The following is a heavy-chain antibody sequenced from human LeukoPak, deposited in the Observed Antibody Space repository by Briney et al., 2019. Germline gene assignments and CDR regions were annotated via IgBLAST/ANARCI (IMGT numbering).Heavy chain of an antibody. CDR1: GGSISSYY. CDR2: IYYSGST. D-gene: IGHD1-26*01. V-gene: IGHV4-59*08. Sequence: PSETLSLTCTVSGGSISSYYWSWIRQPPGKGLEWIGYIYYSGSTNYNPSLKSRVTISVDTSKNQFSLKLSSVTAADTAVYYCARLDSGSHDAFDIWGQGTMVTVSS. J-gene: IGHJ3*02. CDR3: ARLDSGSHDAFDI.